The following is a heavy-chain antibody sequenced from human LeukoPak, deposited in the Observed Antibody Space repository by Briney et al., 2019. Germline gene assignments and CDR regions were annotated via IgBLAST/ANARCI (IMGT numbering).Heavy chain of an antibody. CDR2: TYYSGST. CDR3: ARVDGGSYYSWFDP. Sequence: SETLSLTCTVSGGSISSYYWSWIRQPPGKGLDWIGYTYYSGSTNYNPSLKSRVTISVDTSKNQFSLKLSSVTAADTAVYYCARVDGGSYYSWFDPWGQGTLVTVSS. V-gene: IGHV4-59*01. J-gene: IGHJ5*02. CDR1: GGSISSYY. D-gene: IGHD1-26*01.